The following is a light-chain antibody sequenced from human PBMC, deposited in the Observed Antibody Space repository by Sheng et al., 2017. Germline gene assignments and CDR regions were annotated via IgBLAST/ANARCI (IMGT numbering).Light chain of an antibody. CDR1: QSISGW. CDR3: QEYASFSWT. V-gene: IGKV1-5*03. CDR2: KAS. Sequence: DIQMTQSPSTLSASVGDRFTITCRASQSISGWLAWYQQKPGKAPKILIYKASSLESGVPSRFSGSGSGTEFTLTISSLQPDDVATYYCQEYASFSWTFGQGTKVEIK. J-gene: IGKJ1*01.